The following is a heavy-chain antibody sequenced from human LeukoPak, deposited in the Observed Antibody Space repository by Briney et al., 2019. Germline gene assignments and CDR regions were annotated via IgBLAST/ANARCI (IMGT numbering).Heavy chain of an antibody. CDR3: ARAPYYDFWSGHYYYYYMDV. CDR2: IYYSGST. V-gene: IGHV4-59*11. CDR1: GGSISGHY. D-gene: IGHD3-3*01. J-gene: IGHJ6*03. Sequence: SETLSLTCTVSGGSISGHYWSWIRQPPGKGLEWIGYIYYSGSTNYNPSLKSRVTISVDTSKNQFSLKLSSVTAADTAVYYCARAPYYDFWSGHYYYYYMDVWGKGTTVTVSS.